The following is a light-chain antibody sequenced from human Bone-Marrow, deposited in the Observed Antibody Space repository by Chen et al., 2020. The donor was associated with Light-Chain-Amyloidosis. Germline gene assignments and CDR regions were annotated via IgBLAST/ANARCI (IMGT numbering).Light chain of an antibody. Sequence: SFEMTQPPSVSVSQGQTASITCSGDKLGDTFAGWYQQKSGKSPVLVIYQDGTRPSGIPERFAGSKSGSTATLTISGTQPMDEADYYCQAWDSSTGVFGTGTKVTVL. CDR1: KLGDTF. CDR2: QDG. J-gene: IGLJ1*01. V-gene: IGLV3-1*01. CDR3: QAWDSSTGV.